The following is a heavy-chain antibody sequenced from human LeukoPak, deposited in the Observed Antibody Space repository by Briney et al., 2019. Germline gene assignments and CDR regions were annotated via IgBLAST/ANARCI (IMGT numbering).Heavy chain of an antibody. CDR1: GFTFDDYA. Sequence: QSGGSLRLSFSASGFTFDDYAMQSVRRAPGKGVGWVSGISRYSGSIGYAASVKGRFTISSDNAKNSLYLQMNSLRAEDPALYYCAKDISPEVGATGWFDPWGQGTLVTVSS. J-gene: IGHJ5*02. CDR2: ISRYSGSI. D-gene: IGHD1-26*01. CDR3: AKDISPEVGATGWFDP. V-gene: IGHV3-9*01.